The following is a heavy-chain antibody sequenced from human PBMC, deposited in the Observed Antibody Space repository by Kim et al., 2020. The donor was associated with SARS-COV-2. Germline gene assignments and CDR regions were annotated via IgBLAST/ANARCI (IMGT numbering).Heavy chain of an antibody. Sequence: ASVKVSCKASGYTFTGYYMHWVRQAPGQGLEWMGWINPNSGGTNYAQKFQGRVTMTRDTSISTAYMELSRLRSDDTAVYYCARDRERYSSGWLFDYWGQGTLVTVSS. J-gene: IGHJ4*02. V-gene: IGHV1-2*02. D-gene: IGHD6-19*01. CDR3: ARDRERYSSGWLFDY. CDR1: GYTFTGYY. CDR2: INPNSGGT.